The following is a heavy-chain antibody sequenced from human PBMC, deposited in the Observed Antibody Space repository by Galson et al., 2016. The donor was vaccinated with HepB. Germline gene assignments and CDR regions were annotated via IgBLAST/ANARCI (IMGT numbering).Heavy chain of an antibody. CDR1: GIIFRSND. CDR2: ISYDGTDK. Sequence: SLRLSCAASGIIFRSNDMHWVRQAPGKGLEWVAAISYDGTDKYYADSVKGRFTISRDNSKNTLFLQMNSLRAEDTAVYYCARGPIFGVVISPFDSWGQGTLVTVSS. J-gene: IGHJ4*02. V-gene: IGHV3-30-3*01. D-gene: IGHD3-3*01. CDR3: ARGPIFGVVISPFDS.